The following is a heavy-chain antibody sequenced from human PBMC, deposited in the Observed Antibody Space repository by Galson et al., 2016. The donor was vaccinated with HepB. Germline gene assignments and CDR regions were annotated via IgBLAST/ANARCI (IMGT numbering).Heavy chain of an antibody. CDR1: GFSFSLYG. V-gene: IGHV3-33*01. CDR3: ARARYSSSWFGDFDY. J-gene: IGHJ4*02. Sequence: SLRLSCAASGFSFSLYGMHWVRQAPGKGLEWVALIWYDGETNYSADSVKGRFTISRDNSDNTLYLHMNSLRAEDTAVYYCARARYSSSWFGDFDYWGQGTLVIVSS. D-gene: IGHD6-19*01. CDR2: IWYDGETN.